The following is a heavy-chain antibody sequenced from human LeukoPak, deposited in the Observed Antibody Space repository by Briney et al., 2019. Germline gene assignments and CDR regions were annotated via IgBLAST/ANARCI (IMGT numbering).Heavy chain of an antibody. CDR1: GGSISSSSYY. D-gene: IGHD2-2*01. J-gene: IGHJ5*02. CDR2: IYYSGST. CDR3: ARVGQLLSNWFDP. V-gene: IGHV4-39*07. Sequence: PETLSLTCTVSGGSISSSSYYWGWIRQPPGKGLEWIGSIYYSGSTYYNPSLKSRVTISVDTSKNQFSLKLSSVTAADTAVYYCARVGQLLSNWFDPWGQGTLVTVSS.